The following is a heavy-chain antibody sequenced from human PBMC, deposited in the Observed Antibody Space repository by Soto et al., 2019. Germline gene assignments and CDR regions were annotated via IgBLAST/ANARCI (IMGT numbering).Heavy chain of an antibody. CDR1: GGTFSSYA. V-gene: IGHV1-69*13. J-gene: IGHJ4*02. CDR2: IIPIFGTA. D-gene: IGHD3-16*01. CDR3: AGTYYDYVWAPQPRYYFDY. Sequence: SVKVSCKASGGTFSSYAISWVRQAPGQGLEWMGGIIPIFGTANYAQKFQGRVTITADESTSTAYMELSSLRSEDTAVYYCAGTYYDYVWAPQPRYYFDYWGQGTLVTVSS.